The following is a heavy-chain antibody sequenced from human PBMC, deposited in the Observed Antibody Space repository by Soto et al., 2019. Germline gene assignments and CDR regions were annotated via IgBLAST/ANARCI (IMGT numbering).Heavy chain of an antibody. CDR2: IKQDGSEK. CDR1: GFTFSSYW. CDR3: ARGRSSGWYKYYFDY. Sequence: EVQLVESGGGLVQPGGSLRLSCAASGFTFSSYWMSWVRQAPGKGLEWVANIKQDGSEKYYVDSVKGRFTISRDNAKNSLYLQMNSLRAEDKAVYYCARGRSSGWYKYYFDYWGQGTLVTVSS. V-gene: IGHV3-7*03. D-gene: IGHD6-19*01. J-gene: IGHJ4*02.